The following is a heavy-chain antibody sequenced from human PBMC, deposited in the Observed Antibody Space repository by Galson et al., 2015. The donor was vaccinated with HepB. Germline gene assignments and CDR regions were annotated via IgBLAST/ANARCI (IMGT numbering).Heavy chain of an antibody. J-gene: IGHJ3*01. CDR2: IYPGDSDT. CDR1: GYSFTGYW. CDR3: ARHSTIAGTLDAFDA. V-gene: IGHV5-51*01. Sequence: QSGAEVKKPGESLKISCKGSGYSFTGYWIGWVRQMPGKGLEWMGIIYPGDSDTRYSPSFEGQVTFSADKSITTAYLQWSSLKASDTAMYYCARHSTIAGTLDAFDAWGQGTVVTVSS. D-gene: IGHD1-1*01.